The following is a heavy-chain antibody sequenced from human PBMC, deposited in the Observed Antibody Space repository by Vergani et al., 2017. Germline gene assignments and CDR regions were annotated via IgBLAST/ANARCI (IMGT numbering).Heavy chain of an antibody. CDR3: ARDYCSSTSCFLDY. Sequence: QVQLQESCPGLVKPSETLSLTCTVSGGSISSYYWSLIRQPAGKGLEWIGRIYTSGSTNYNPSLKSRVTMSVDTSKNQFSLKLSSVTAADTAVYYCARDYCSSTSCFLDYWGQGTLVTVS. CDR1: GGSISSYY. CDR2: IYTSGST. J-gene: IGHJ4*02. V-gene: IGHV4-4*07. D-gene: IGHD2-2*01.